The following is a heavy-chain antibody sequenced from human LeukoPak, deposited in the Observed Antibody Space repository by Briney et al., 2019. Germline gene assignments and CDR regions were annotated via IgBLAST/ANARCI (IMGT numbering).Heavy chain of an antibody. Sequence: ASVKVSCKASGYTFTSYYMHWMRQAPGQGLEWMGIINPSGGSTSYAQKFQGRVTMTRDTSTSTVYMELSSLRSEDTAVYYCARAGYCSSTSCHGWFDPWGQGTLVTVSS. J-gene: IGHJ5*02. CDR3: ARAGYCSSTSCHGWFDP. V-gene: IGHV1-46*01. CDR1: GYTFTSYY. CDR2: INPSGGST. D-gene: IGHD2-2*01.